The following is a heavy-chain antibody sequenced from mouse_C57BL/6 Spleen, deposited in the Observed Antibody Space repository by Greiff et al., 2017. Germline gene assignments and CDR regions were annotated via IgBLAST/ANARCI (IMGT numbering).Heavy chain of an antibody. D-gene: IGHD1-1*01. Sequence: QVQLQQPGAELVKPGASVKMSCKASGYTFTSYWITWVKQRPGQGLEWIGDIYPGSGSTNYNQKFKGKSTLTVDKSSSTAYMQLSSLTSEDSAVYYCATFTTVVAKDAYWGQGTLVTVSA. CDR3: ATFTTVVAKDAY. CDR2: IYPGSGST. J-gene: IGHJ3*01. V-gene: IGHV1-55*01. CDR1: GYTFTSYW.